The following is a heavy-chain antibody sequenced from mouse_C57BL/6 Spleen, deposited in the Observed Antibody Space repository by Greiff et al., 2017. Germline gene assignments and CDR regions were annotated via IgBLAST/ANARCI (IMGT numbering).Heavy chain of an antibody. Sequence: EVKLVESEGGLVQPGSSMKLSCTASGFTFSDYYMAWVRQVPEKCLEWVANINYDGSSTYYLDSLKSRFIISRDDATNILYLQMSSLKSEDTATYYCARYDYDGFAYWGQGTLVTVSA. D-gene: IGHD2-4*01. J-gene: IGHJ3*01. CDR3: ARYDYDGFAY. CDR1: GFTFSDYY. CDR2: INYDGSST. V-gene: IGHV5-16*01.